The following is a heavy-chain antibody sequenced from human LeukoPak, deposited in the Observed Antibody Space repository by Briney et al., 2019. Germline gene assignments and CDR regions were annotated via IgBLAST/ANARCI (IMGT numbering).Heavy chain of an antibody. D-gene: IGHD3-22*01. J-gene: IGHJ4*02. CDR3: ARGYYDSSGYYDYFDY. V-gene: IGHV1-2*02. CDR2: INSNSGGT. CDR1: GYTFTGYY. Sequence: EASVKVSCKASGYTFTGYYMHWVRQAPGQGLEWMGWINSNSGGTNYAQKFQGRVTMTRDTSISTAYMELSRLRSDDTAVYYCARGYYDSSGYYDYFDYWGQGTLVTVSS.